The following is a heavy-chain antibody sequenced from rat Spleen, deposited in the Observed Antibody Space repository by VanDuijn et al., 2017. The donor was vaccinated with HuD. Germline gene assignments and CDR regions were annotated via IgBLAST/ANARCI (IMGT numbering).Heavy chain of an antibody. V-gene: IGHV5-25*01. CDR1: GFTFSNYY. J-gene: IGHJ2*01. CDR2: ISTGGGNT. D-gene: IGHD1-2*01. Sequence: EVQLVESGGGLVQPGRSMKLSCAASGFTFSNYYMAWVRQAPTKGLEWVASISTGGGNTYYPDSVKGRFTVSRDNSKSTLYLQLNSLRSEDTATYYCTREGTIAALAYWGQGVMVTVSS. CDR3: TREGTIAALAY.